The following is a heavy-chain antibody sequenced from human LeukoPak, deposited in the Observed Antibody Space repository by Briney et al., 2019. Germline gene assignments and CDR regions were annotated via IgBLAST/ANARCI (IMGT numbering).Heavy chain of an antibody. J-gene: IGHJ1*01. Sequence: SETLSLTCAVYGGSFSGYYWSWIRQPPGKGLEWIGEINHSGSTNYNPSLKSRVTISVDTSKNQFSLKLSSVTAADTAVYYCATAGPRYFDWLLSRDFGFQHWGQGTLVTVSS. CDR3: ATAGPRYFDWLLSRDFGFQH. V-gene: IGHV4-34*01. D-gene: IGHD3-9*01. CDR1: GGSFSGYY. CDR2: INHSGST.